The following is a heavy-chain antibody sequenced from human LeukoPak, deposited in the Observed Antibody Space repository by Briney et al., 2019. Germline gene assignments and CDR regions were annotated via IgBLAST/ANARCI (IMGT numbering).Heavy chain of an antibody. Sequence: ASVKVSCKASGYTFTGYYMHWVRQAPGQGLEWMGIINPSGGSTSYAQKFQGRVTMTRDMSTSTVYVELSSLRSEDTAVYYCARSKEIDSGLNYWYFDLWGRGTLVTVSS. V-gene: IGHV1-46*01. CDR1: GYTFTGYY. D-gene: IGHD1-26*01. CDR3: ARSKEIDSGLNYWYFDL. CDR2: INPSGGST. J-gene: IGHJ2*01.